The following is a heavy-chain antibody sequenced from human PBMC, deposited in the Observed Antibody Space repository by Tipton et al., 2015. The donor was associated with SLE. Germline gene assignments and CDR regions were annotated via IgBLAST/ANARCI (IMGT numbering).Heavy chain of an antibody. J-gene: IGHJ3*02. CDR2: IYSSGGT. CDR3: AGTNYDVLTGYHRVDTFDI. Sequence: LRLSCTVSGGSISSSHYYWDWCRQPPGKGLEWLGSIYSSGGTYYNPSLKSRVTISVDTSKNQFSLELSSVTAADTAGYYCAGTNYDVLTGYHRVDTFDIWGQGTMVTVSS. CDR1: GGSISSSHYY. V-gene: IGHV4-39*07. D-gene: IGHD3-9*01.